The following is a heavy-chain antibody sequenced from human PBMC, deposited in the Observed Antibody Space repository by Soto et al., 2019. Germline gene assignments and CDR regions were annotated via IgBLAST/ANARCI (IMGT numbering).Heavy chain of an antibody. CDR2: IRNKANSYTT. J-gene: IGHJ4*02. CDR3: VSSWGDSGYFDY. CDR1: GVTFSAYY. D-gene: IGHD3-10*01. V-gene: IGHV3-72*01. Sequence: EVQLVESGGGLVQPGGSLRLSCAASGVTFSAYYMDGVRQAPGKGREWVGRIRNKANSYTTEYAASVKGRFTISRDVSKNSLYLQRNDPTTAATAVYYCVSSWGDSGYFDYWGQGTLVTVSS.